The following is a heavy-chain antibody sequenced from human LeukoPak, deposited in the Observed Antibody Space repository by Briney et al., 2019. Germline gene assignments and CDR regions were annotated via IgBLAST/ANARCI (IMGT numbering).Heavy chain of an antibody. J-gene: IGHJ2*01. Sequence: SETLSLTCTVSGGSISSSSYYWGWIRQPPGKGLEWIGSIYYSGSTYYNLSLKSRVTISVDTSKNQFSLKLSSVTAADTAVYYCASHIVVVTAHWYFDLWGRGTLVTVSS. CDR2: IYYSGST. CDR3: ASHIVVVTAHWYFDL. D-gene: IGHD2-21*02. V-gene: IGHV4-39*07. CDR1: GGSISSSSYY.